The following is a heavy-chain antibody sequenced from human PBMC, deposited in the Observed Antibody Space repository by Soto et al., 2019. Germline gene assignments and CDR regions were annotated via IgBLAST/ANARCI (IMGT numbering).Heavy chain of an antibody. CDR2: IIPIFGTA. CDR3: ARGGYSSSWTGGYYYYGMDV. D-gene: IGHD6-13*01. V-gene: IGHV1-69*13. Sequence: GASVKVSCKASGGTFSSYAISWVRQAPGQGLEWMGGIIPIFGTANYAQKFQGRVTITADESTSTAYMELSSLRSEDTAVYYCARGGYSSSWTGGYYYYGMDVWGQGTTVTVSS. CDR1: GGTFSSYA. J-gene: IGHJ6*02.